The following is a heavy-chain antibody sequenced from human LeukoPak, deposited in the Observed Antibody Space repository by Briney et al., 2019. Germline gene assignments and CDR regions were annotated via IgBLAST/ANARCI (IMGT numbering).Heavy chain of an antibody. CDR3: AKYGSGWTLYFYYYMDV. Sequence: GGSLRLSCAGSGVTFNSFSMGCGCEAAGTGLEWGSGISGSGGSTYYTDSVKGRFTISRDNSKNTLYLQMNSLRPEDTALYYCAKYGSGWTLYFYYYMDVWGKGTTVTVSS. CDR2: ISGSGGST. J-gene: IGHJ6*03. D-gene: IGHD6-19*01. V-gene: IGHV3-23*01. CDR1: GVTFNSFS.